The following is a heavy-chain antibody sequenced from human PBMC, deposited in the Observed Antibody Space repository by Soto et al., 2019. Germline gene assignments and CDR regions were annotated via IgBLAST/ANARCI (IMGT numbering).Heavy chain of an antibody. CDR2: IVPNVGTV. CDR3: ARRDTSGFLRYFDN. Sequence: GASVKVSCKSSGGTFSSFINYPINWVRQAPGQGLEWMGGIVPNVGTVNYAQKFRGKVTITADKSTGTAYMELGSLRSEDTALYYCARRDTSGFLRYFDNWGQGTQVTVS. V-gene: IGHV1-69*06. D-gene: IGHD3-3*01. CDR1: GGTFSSFINYP. J-gene: IGHJ4*02.